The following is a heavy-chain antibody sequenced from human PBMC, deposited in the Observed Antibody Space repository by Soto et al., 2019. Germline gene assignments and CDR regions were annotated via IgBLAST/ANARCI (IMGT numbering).Heavy chain of an antibody. V-gene: IGHV3-30*18. CDR3: AKGNQRPLDY. Sequence: QVQLVESGGGVVQPGRSLRLSCAASGFTFSSYGMHWVRQAPGKGLEWVAVISYDGSNKYYADSVKGRFTISRDNSKNTLYLQMNSLRAEDTAVYYCAKGNQRPLDYWGQGTLVTVSS. CDR2: ISYDGSNK. J-gene: IGHJ4*02. CDR1: GFTFSSYG. D-gene: IGHD2-2*01.